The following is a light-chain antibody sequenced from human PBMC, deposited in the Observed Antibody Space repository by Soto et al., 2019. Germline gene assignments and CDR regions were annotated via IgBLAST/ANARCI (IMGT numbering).Light chain of an antibody. CDR2: GAS. J-gene: IGKJ5*01. CDR3: QQYGSSSIT. CDR1: QSVSSSY. V-gene: IGKV3-20*01. Sequence: EIVLTQSPCTLSLSPGERATLSCRASQSVSSSYLAWYQQKPGQAPRLLIYGASSRATGIPDRFSGSGSGTDFTLTISRLEPEDFAVYYCQQYGSSSITFGQGTDWRL.